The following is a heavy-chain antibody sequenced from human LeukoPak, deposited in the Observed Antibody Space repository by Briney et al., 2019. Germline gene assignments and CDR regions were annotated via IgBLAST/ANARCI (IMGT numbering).Heavy chain of an antibody. V-gene: IGHV3-21*01. CDR3: AADLYSSSSPFDY. D-gene: IGHD6-6*01. CDR2: ISSSSSYI. Sequence: GGSLRLSCAASGFTFSSYSMNWVRQAPGKGLEWVSSISSSSSYIYYADSVKGRFTISRDNAKNSLYLQMNSLRAEDTAVYYRAADLYSSSSPFDYWGQGTLVTVSS. J-gene: IGHJ4*02. CDR1: GFTFSSYS.